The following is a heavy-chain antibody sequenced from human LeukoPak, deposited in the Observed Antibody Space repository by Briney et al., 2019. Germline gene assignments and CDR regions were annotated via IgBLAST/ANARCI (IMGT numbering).Heavy chain of an antibody. J-gene: IGHJ4*02. V-gene: IGHV3-48*03. CDR2: ISRSGSTI. CDR3: ARDFFMVRGVTDY. D-gene: IGHD3-10*01. Sequence: PGGSLRLSCAASGFTFSSYEMNWVRQAPGKGLEWVSYISRSGSTIYYADSVKGRFTISRDNAKNSLYLQMNSLRAEDTAVYYCARDFFMVRGVTDYWGQGTLVTVSS. CDR1: GFTFSSYE.